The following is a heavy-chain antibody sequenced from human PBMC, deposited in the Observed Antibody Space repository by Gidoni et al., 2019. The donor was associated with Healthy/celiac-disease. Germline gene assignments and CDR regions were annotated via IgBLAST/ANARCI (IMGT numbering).Heavy chain of an antibody. D-gene: IGHD6-19*01. V-gene: IGHV3-21*01. Sequence: EVQLVESGGGLVKPGGALRLSCAASGFTFSSDSMNWVRQAPGTVLEWVSSISSSSSYIYYADSVKGRFTISRDNAKNSLYLQMNSLRAEDTAVYYCARDHGAVAGTVDYWGQGTLVTVSS. CDR3: ARDHGAVAGTVDY. CDR1: GFTFSSDS. J-gene: IGHJ4*02. CDR2: ISSSSSYI.